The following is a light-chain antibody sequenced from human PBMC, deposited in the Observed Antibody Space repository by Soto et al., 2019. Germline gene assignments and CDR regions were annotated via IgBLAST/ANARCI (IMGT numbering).Light chain of an antibody. CDR2: GAS. V-gene: IGKV3-20*01. CDR1: QSVSSNY. CDR3: QQYASSPRT. Sequence: DIVLTQSPGTLSLSPGERATLSCTASQSVSSNYLAWYQQKPGQAPRLLIYGASSRAAGIPHRFSGSGSETDFTLTISRLEPEDFAVYYCQQYASSPRTFGQGTKVEIK. J-gene: IGKJ1*01.